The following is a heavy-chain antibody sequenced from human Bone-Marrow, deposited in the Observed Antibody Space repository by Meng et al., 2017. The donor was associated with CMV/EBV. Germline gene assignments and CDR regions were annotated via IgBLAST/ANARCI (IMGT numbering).Heavy chain of an antibody. Sequence: ASVKVSCKASGYTFTSYYMHWVRQAPGQGLEWMGIINPSGGSTSYAQKFQGRVTMTRDTPTSTAYMELSSLRSDNTAVYYCAREPQSTWFDPWGQGTLVTVSS. CDR3: AREPQSTWFDP. CDR1: GYTFTSYY. J-gene: IGHJ5*02. D-gene: IGHD2-21*01. CDR2: INPSGGST. V-gene: IGHV1-46*01.